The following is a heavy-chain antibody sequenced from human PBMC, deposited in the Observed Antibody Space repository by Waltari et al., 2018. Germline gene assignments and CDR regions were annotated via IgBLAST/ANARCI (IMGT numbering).Heavy chain of an antibody. V-gene: IGHV3-15*01. CDR2: IKSKTDGGKT. J-gene: IGHJ4*02. CDR3: TTGVVVVIASDY. CDR1: GFTFSNAW. D-gene: IGHD2-21*01. Sequence: EVQLVESGGGLVKPGGSLRLSCVASGFTFSNAWMSWVRQAPGKGLEWVGRIKSKTDGGKTDYAAPVKGRFTISRDDSKNTLYLQMNSLNTADTAVYYCTTGVVVVIASDYWGQGTLVTVSS.